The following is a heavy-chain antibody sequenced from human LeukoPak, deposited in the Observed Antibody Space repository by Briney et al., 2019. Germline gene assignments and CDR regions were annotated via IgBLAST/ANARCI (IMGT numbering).Heavy chain of an antibody. CDR3: ARAVSGRFDY. D-gene: IGHD6-19*01. Sequence: SETLSLTCTVSGGSMSPYHWSWIRQPPGKGLEWTGYIYYSGSTNYNPSLKSRVTISVDTSKNQFSLKLSSVTAADTAMYYCARAVSGRFDYWGQGALVTVSS. V-gene: IGHV4-59*08. J-gene: IGHJ4*02. CDR2: IYYSGST. CDR1: GGSMSPYH.